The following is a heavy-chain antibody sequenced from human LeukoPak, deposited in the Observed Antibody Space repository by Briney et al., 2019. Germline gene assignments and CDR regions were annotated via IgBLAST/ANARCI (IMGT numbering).Heavy chain of an antibody. CDR2: IRSDGSNK. V-gene: IGHV3-30*02. Sequence: QTGGSLRLSCAASGFTFSSYGMHWVRQAPGKGLEWVAFIRSDGSNKYYADSVKGRFTMSRDNSKNILSLQMNSLRAEDTAVYYCDCSSNNCYAAGDYWGQGTLVTVSS. CDR1: GFTFSSYG. J-gene: IGHJ4*02. D-gene: IGHD2-2*01. CDR3: DCSSNNCYAAGDY.